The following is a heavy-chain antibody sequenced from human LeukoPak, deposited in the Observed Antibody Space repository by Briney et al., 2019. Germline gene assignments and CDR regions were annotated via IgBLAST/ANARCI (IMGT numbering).Heavy chain of an antibody. CDR2: INPSGGST. Sequence: ASVKVSCKASGYTFTSYHMHWVRQAPAQGLEWMGIINPSGGSTSYAQKFQGRVTMTRDTSTSAVYMELSSLRSEDTAVYYCARDSGYYYYGMDVWGQGTTVTVS. CDR1: GYTFTSYH. D-gene: IGHD1-14*01. V-gene: IGHV1-46*01. J-gene: IGHJ6*02. CDR3: ARDSGYYYYGMDV.